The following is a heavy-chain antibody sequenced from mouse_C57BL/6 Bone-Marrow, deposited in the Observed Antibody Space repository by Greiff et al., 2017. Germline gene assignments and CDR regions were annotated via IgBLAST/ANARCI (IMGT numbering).Heavy chain of an antibody. Sequence: QVQLQQPGAELVKPGASVKLSCKASGYTFTSYWMHWVKQRPGQGLEWIGMIHPNSGSTNYNEKFQSKATLTVDKSSSTSYMQLSSLTSEDSAVYYCARSRSYDGRFAYWGQVTLVTVSA. CDR3: ARSRSYDGRFAY. V-gene: IGHV1-64*01. J-gene: IGHJ3*01. CDR2: IHPNSGST. D-gene: IGHD2-3*01. CDR1: GYTFTSYW.